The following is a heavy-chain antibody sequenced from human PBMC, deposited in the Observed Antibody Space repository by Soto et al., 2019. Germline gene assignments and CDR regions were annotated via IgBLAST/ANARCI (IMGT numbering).Heavy chain of an antibody. Sequence: PLLESGGGFVQPGGSLRLSCVASGFTFSNFAMAWVRQAPGEGLEWVSAISGSGDDTFYADSMKGRFTISRDNSKDTLYLQINSLRAEDTAVYYCANPIPKTGTTFGFWGQGTLVTVSS. CDR1: GFTFSNFA. J-gene: IGHJ4*02. CDR2: ISGSGDDT. D-gene: IGHD1-1*01. V-gene: IGHV3-23*01. CDR3: ANPIPKTGTTFGF.